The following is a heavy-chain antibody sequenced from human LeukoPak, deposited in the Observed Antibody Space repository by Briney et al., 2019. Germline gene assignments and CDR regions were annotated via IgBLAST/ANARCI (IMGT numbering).Heavy chain of an antibody. D-gene: IGHD2-15*01. CDR3: AGVVAATQNFDY. Sequence: PSETLSLTCTVSGGSISTYYWSWIRQPPGKGLEWIGYIYYSGSTNYNPSLKSRVTISVDTSKNQFSLNLSSVTAADTAVYYCAGVVAATQNFDYWGQGTLVTVSS. V-gene: IGHV4-59*01. J-gene: IGHJ4*02. CDR1: GGSISTYY. CDR2: IYYSGST.